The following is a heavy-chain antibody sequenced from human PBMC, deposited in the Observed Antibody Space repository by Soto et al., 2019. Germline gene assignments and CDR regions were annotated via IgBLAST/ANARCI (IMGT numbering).Heavy chain of an antibody. D-gene: IGHD2-21*02. CDR1: GGSVSSSNW. CDR2: IYHSGSA. CDR3: AIVPGVVVSADDAFDI. Sequence: QVQLQESGPGLVKPSGTLSLTCAVSGGSVSSSNWWSWVRQSPGKGLEWMGEIYHSGSAHYNPSLKVPATISLDKSKRQCSLRLTSVTAADTAVDYCAIVPGVVVSADDAFDIWGPGTRVIVSS. V-gene: IGHV4-4*02. J-gene: IGHJ3*02.